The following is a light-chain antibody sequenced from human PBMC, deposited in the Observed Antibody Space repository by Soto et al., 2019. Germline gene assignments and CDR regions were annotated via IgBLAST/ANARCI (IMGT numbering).Light chain of an antibody. CDR2: DAS. V-gene: IGKV1-33*01. CDR1: QDIRNF. Sequence: DIQMTQSPPTLSASVGDRVTITCQASQDIRNFLNWYQQKPGKAPKLLISDASSLEAGVPQRFSGSGFGTDFTLAISSLQAEDFATYFCQQHFNLSPTFGPGTRLEIK. CDR3: QQHFNLSPT. J-gene: IGKJ5*01.